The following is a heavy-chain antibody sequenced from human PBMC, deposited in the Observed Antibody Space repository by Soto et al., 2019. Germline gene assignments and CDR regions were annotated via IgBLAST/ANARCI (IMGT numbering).Heavy chain of an antibody. J-gene: IGHJ4*02. D-gene: IGHD3-22*01. CDR2: INAGSGIT. Sequence: QVQLVHSGAEVKKPGASVKVSCKASGYAFNNYAIHWVRQAPGQRLEWMGWINAGSGITEYSQKFQGRVTITRDTSATTAYMALSRLRSEDTAVYYCVRSSGYWDYWGQGTLVTVSS. CDR1: GYAFNNYA. CDR3: VRSSGYWDY. V-gene: IGHV1-3*01.